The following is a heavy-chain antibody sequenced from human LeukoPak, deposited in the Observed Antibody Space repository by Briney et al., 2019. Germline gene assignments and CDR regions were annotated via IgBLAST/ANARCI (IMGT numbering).Heavy chain of an antibody. J-gene: IGHJ4*02. V-gene: IGHV3-23*01. D-gene: IGHD5-18*01. CDR3: GKEMTSMVTVEY. Sequence: GGSLRLSCVASGFTFSTSAMSWVRQAPGKGREWVSAISGSGGKTYYADSVKGRFTISRDNSQNTLYLYMNSLRADDTAVYYCGKEMTSMVTVEYWGQGTLVTVSS. CDR2: ISGSGGKT. CDR1: GFTFSTSA.